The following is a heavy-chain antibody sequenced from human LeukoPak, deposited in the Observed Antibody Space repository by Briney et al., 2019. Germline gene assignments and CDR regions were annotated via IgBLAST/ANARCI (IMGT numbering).Heavy chain of an antibody. CDR2: IASDGSST. D-gene: IGHD3-16*01. CDR1: GFTFSSYW. Sequence: GGSLRLSCAASGFTFSSYWMNWVRQAPGKGLVWVSRIASDGSSTTYADSVKGRFSISRDNAKNTLYLQMNSLRVEDTAVYYCARPGFGSYGMDVWGQGTTVTVSS. V-gene: IGHV3-74*01. J-gene: IGHJ6*02. CDR3: ARPGFGSYGMDV.